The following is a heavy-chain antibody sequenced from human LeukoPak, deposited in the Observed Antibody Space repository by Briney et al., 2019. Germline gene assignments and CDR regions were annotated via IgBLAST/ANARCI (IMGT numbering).Heavy chain of an antibody. CDR2: IYHSGST. V-gene: IGHV4-30-2*01. Sequence: SETLSLTCTVSGGSISSSSYYWSWIRQPPGKGLEWIGYIYHSGSTYYNPSLKSRVTISVDRSKNQFSLKLSSVTAADTAVYYCARVYKDGWFDPWGQGTLVTVSS. J-gene: IGHJ5*02. D-gene: IGHD3-10*01. CDR3: ARVYKDGWFDP. CDR1: GGSISSSSYY.